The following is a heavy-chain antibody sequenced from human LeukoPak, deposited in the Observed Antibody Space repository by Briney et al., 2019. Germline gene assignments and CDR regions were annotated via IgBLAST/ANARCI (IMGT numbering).Heavy chain of an antibody. CDR2: IRYDGSNK. CDR1: GFTFSSYG. V-gene: IGHV3-30*02. Sequence: PGGSLRLSCAASGFTFSSYGMHWVRQAPGKGLEWVAFIRYDGSNKYYADSVKGRFTISRDNSKNTLYLQMNSLRAEDTAVYYCAKDLLNNVLLWFGEPTHPDYWGQGTLVTVSS. CDR3: AKDLLNNVLLWFGEPTHPDY. J-gene: IGHJ4*02. D-gene: IGHD3-10*01.